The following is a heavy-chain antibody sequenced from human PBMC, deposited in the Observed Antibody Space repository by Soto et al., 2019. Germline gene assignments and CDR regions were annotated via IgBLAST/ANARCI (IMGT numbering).Heavy chain of an antibody. Sequence: SETLSLTCTVSGGSISSGGYYWSWIRQHPGKGLEWIGYIYYSGSTYYNPSLKSRVTISVDTSKNQFSLKLSSVTAADTAVYYCARVGPRGSDYWGQGTLVTVSS. CDR3: ARVGPRGSDY. V-gene: IGHV4-31*03. J-gene: IGHJ4*02. CDR1: GGSISSGGYY. CDR2: IYYSGST. D-gene: IGHD3-16*01.